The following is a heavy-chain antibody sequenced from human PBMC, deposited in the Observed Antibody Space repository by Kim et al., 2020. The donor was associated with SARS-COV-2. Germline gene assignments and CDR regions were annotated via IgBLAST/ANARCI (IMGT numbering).Heavy chain of an antibody. D-gene: IGHD2-15*01. V-gene: IGHV3-23*01. Sequence: GGSLRLSCAASGFTFSSYAMSWVRQAPGKGLEWVSAISGSGGSTYYADSVMGRFTISRDNSKNTLYLEMNSLRAEDTHVYYCATLPGVVVVAATQHCYYRMDGWGQGTAVTVSS. J-gene: IGHJ6*02. CDR1: GFTFSSYA. CDR3: ATLPGVVVVAATQHCYYRMDG. CDR2: ISGSGGST.